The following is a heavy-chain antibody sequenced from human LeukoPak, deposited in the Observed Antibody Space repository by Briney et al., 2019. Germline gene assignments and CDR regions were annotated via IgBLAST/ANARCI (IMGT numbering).Heavy chain of an antibody. Sequence: GGSLRLSCAASGFTFTNHAMSWVRQAPGKGLEWVSVISGSGSSTYYADSVKGRFTISRDDSKNTLYLQMNSLRAEDTAVYFCAKDSASYGRFDYWGRGTLVTVSS. D-gene: IGHD5-18*01. CDR2: ISGSGSST. J-gene: IGHJ4*02. V-gene: IGHV3-23*01. CDR3: AKDSASYGRFDY. CDR1: GFTFTNHA.